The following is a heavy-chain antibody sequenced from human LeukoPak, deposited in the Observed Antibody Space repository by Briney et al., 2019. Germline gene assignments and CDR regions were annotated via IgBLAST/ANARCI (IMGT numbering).Heavy chain of an antibody. Sequence: SETLSLTCTVSGGSISSSSYYWGWIRQPPGEGLEWIGSIYYSGITYYNPSLQSRVTLSVDTSKNQFSLKLTSLTAADTSVYYCARHTTPRYGDYFFDNWGQGTLVTVSS. J-gene: IGHJ4*02. CDR2: IYYSGIT. V-gene: IGHV4-39*01. CDR1: GGSISSSSYY. D-gene: IGHD4-17*01. CDR3: ARHTTPRYGDYFFDN.